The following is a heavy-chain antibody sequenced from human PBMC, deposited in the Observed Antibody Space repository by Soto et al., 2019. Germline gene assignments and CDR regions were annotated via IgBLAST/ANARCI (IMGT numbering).Heavy chain of an antibody. Sequence: ASVKVSCKASGYTFTSYGISWVRQAPGQGLEWMGWINVYNGHTDYAQKLQGRVTMTTDTSTSTAYMDLTRLTSDDTAVYYCARKYSSSGRYNWFDPWGQGTPVTVSS. D-gene: IGHD6-13*01. CDR1: GYTFTSYG. J-gene: IGHJ5*02. CDR3: ARKYSSSGRYNWFDP. CDR2: INVYNGHT. V-gene: IGHV1-18*01.